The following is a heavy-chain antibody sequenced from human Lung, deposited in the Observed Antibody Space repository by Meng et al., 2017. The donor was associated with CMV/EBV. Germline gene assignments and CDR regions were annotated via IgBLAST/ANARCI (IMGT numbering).Heavy chain of an antibody. CDR1: TFTPSNFW. CDR2: IKQNGSEK. J-gene: IGHJ6*02. V-gene: IGHV3-7*01. Sequence: GGSLRPXXVPSTFTPSNFWTSWVRQAPGKGLEWVANIKQNGSEKYYVDSVKGRFTISRDNAKNSLYLQMNSLRAEDTAVYYCARGPKAHSGGYSPQVVGYYYGMDDWGQGTXVTVSS. D-gene: IGHD1-26*01. CDR3: ARGPKAHSGGYSPQVVGYYYGMDD.